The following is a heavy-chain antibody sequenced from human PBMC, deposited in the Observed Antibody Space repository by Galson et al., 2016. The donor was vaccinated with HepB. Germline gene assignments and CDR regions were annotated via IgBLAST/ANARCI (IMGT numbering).Heavy chain of an antibody. V-gene: IGHV5-51*01. J-gene: IGHJ4*02. CDR1: GYSFSNFW. CDR2: IYPDDSDP. D-gene: IGHD2-8*01. Sequence: QSGAEVKKPGESLKISCQGSGYSFSNFWIGWVRQLPGKGLEWMAIIYPDDSDPRYSPSFQGHVTISADKSINTPYLQWTSLKASDTGVYYCARLRCIYSGSTPFAYWGQGTLVTVSS. CDR3: ARLRCIYSGSTPFAY.